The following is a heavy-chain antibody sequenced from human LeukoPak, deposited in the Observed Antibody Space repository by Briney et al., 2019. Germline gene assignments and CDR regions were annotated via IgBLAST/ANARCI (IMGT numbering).Heavy chain of an antibody. V-gene: IGHV4-39*07. CDR1: GGSISSSSYY. CDR3: ARVREYNYVYDAFDI. D-gene: IGHD5-18*01. CDR2: IYYSGST. J-gene: IGHJ3*02. Sequence: SETLSLTCTVSGGSISSSSYYWGWIRQPPGKGLEWIGSIYYSGSTYYNPSLKSRVTISVDTSKNQFSLKLSSVTAADTAVYYCARVREYNYVYDAFDIWGQGTMVTVSS.